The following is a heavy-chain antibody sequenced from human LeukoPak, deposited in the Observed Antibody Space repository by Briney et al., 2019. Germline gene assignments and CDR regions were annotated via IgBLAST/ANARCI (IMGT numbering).Heavy chain of an antibody. CDR3: ARMTQQLVYWYFDL. CDR1: GFSLSTSGMC. D-gene: IGHD6-13*01. V-gene: IGHV2-70*01. CDR2: IDWDDDK. J-gene: IGHJ2*01. Sequence: SGPALVKPTQTLTLTCTFSGFSLSTSGMCVSWIRQPPGKALEWLALIDWDDDKYYSTSLKIRLTISKDTSKNQVVLTMTNMDPVDTATYYCARMTQQLVYWYFDLWGRGTLVTVSS.